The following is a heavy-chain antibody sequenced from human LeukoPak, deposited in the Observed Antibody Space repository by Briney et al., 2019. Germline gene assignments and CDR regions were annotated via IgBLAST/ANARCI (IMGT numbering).Heavy chain of an antibody. Sequence: GGSLRLSCAASGFTFRSYAMSWVRQAPGKGLEWVSAISGSGGSTYSADSVKGRFTISRDNSKNTLYLQMNSLRAEDTAVYYCAKDINWNDGFDYWGQGTLVTVSS. CDR2: ISGSGGST. CDR1: GFTFRSYA. J-gene: IGHJ4*02. D-gene: IGHD1-1*01. V-gene: IGHV3-23*01. CDR3: AKDINWNDGFDY.